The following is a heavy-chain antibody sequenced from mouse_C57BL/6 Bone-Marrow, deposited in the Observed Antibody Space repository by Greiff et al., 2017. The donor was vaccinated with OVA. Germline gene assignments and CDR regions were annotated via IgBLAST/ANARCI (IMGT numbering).Heavy chain of an antibody. CDR1: GYTFTSYW. J-gene: IGHJ2*01. D-gene: IGHD2-2*01. CDR2: IDPSDSYT. CDR3: ERRGVTGGEDYFDY. V-gene: IGHV1-50*01. Sequence: QVQLQQPGAELVKPGASVKLSCKASGYTFTSYWMQWVKQRPGQGLEWIGEIDPSDSYTNYNQKFKGKATLTVDTSSSTAYMQLSSLTSEDSAVYYCERRGVTGGEDYFDYWGQGTTLTVSS.